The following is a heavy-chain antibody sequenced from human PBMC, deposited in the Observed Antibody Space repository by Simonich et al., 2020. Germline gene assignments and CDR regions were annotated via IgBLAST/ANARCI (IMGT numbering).Heavy chain of an antibody. Sequence: QVQLVQSGAEVKKPGSSVKVSCKASGGTFSSYAISWVRQAPGQGLEWMGGITPILGIAKYAQKFQDRVTITADKSTSTAYMELSSLRSEDTAVYYCARTNTMRELDTMVRGVDYFDYWGQGTLVTVSS. CDR1: GGTFSSYA. CDR2: ITPILGIA. CDR3: ARTNTMRELDTMVRGVDYFDY. J-gene: IGHJ4*02. V-gene: IGHV1-69*09. D-gene: IGHD3-10*01.